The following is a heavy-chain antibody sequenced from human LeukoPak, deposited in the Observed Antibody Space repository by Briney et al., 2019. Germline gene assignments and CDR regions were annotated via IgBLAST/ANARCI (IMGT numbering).Heavy chain of an antibody. D-gene: IGHD3-22*01. V-gene: IGHV4-59*11. CDR2: MFYSGST. J-gene: IGHJ4*02. CDR3: ARVRALSYYDSSGDFYYFDY. Sequence: SETLSLTCTVSGVSIRSHYWSWIRQPPGKGLEWIGYMFYSGSTNYNPSLKTRVTISVDTSKNQFSLKLSSVTAADTAVYYCARVRALSYYDSSGDFYYFDYWGQGILVTVSS. CDR1: GVSIRSHY.